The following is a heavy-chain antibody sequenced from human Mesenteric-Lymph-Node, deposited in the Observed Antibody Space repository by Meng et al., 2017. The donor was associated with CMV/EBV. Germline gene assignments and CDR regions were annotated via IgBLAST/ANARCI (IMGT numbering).Heavy chain of an antibody. J-gene: IGHJ4*02. CDR3: ARDAGVLPFDY. D-gene: IGHD2-8*01. CDR1: GFTFSSYS. Sequence: GESLKISCAASGFTFSSYSMNWVRQAPGKGLEWVSSISSSSSYTYYADSVKGRFTISRDNAKNSLYLQMNSLRAEDTAVYYCARDAGVLPFDYWGQGTLVTVSS. V-gene: IGHV3-21*01. CDR2: ISSSSSYT.